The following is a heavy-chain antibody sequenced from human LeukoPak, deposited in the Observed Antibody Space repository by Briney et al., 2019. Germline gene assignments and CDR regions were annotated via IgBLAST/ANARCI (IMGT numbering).Heavy chain of an antibody. J-gene: IGHJ4*02. V-gene: IGHV4-34*01. CDR3: ARGEWLRVRKGFDY. D-gene: IGHD5-12*01. CDR2: INHSGST. CDR1: GGSFSGYY. Sequence: SETLSLTCAVYGGSFSGYYWSWIRQPPGKGLEWIGEINHSGSTNYNPSLKSRVTISVDTSKNQFSLKLSSVTAADTAVYYCARGEWLRVRKGFDYWGQGTLVTVSS.